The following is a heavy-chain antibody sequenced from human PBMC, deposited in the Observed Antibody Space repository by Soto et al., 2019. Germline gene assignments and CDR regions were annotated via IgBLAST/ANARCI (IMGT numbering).Heavy chain of an antibody. V-gene: IGHV3-30-3*01. CDR3: AREVLWSRYFDY. Sequence: QVQLVESGGGLVQPGRSLRLSCAASGFIFSNYVMYWVRQAPGKGLEWVAFMSYDGTTKYYADSVKGRFTISRDNSKNTLYLQMNSLRPEDTGVYYCAREVLWSRYFDYWGQGTRVTVSS. D-gene: IGHD3-10*01. CDR2: MSYDGTTK. J-gene: IGHJ4*02. CDR1: GFIFSNYV.